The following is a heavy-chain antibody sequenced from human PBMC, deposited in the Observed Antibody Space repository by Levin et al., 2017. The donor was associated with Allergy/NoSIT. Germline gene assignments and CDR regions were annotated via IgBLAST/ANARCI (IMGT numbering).Heavy chain of an antibody. Sequence: KSSETLSLTCTVSGDSINNEDYFWAWVRQPPGKGLEWIGSVYYTGSTYYSPPLKSRFTLSVDTSKSQFSLKLTSVTAADTAVFFCGRHTAMGTALHFDSWGRGTLVTVSS. CDR3: GRHTAMGTALHFDS. CDR1: GDSINNEDYF. D-gene: IGHD7-27*01. CDR2: VYYTGST. J-gene: IGHJ4*02. V-gene: IGHV4-39*01.